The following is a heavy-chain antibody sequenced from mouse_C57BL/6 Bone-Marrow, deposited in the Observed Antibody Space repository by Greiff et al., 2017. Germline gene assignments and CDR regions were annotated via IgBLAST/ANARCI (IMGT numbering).Heavy chain of an antibody. D-gene: IGHD2-3*01. CDR3: ARRDYDGFPWFAY. V-gene: IGHV1-50*01. CDR1: GYTFTSYW. CDR2: IDPSDSYT. J-gene: IGHJ3*01. Sequence: VQLQQPGAELVKPGASVKLSCKASGYTFTSYWMQWVKQRPGQGLEWIGEIDPSDSYTHYTQKFKGTATLTVDTSSITAYMQLSSLTSEDSAVYYCARRDYDGFPWFAYWGQGTLVTVSA.